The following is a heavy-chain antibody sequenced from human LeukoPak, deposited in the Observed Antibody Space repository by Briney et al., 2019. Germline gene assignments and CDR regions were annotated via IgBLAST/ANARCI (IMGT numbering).Heavy chain of an antibody. CDR2: VSYTGSI. CDR3: ARFGRLSGYYDAFDI. CDR1: AGSISSHY. J-gene: IGHJ3*02. V-gene: IGHV4-59*11. Sequence: SETLSLTCSVSAGSISSHYWSWIRQSPVKGLEWIGYVSYTGSITYNPSLKSRVTISLETSKKQSSLMLTSVTAADTAVYFCARFGRLSGYYDAFDIWGPGTVVTVSS. D-gene: IGHD3-3*01.